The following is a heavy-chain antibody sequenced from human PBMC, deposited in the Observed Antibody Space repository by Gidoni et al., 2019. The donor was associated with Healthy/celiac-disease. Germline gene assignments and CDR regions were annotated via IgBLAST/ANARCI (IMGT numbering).Heavy chain of an antibody. CDR3: AKSGVDTAMGSDFDY. V-gene: IGHV3-23*01. CDR2: ISGSGGST. CDR1: GFTFSSYA. D-gene: IGHD5-18*01. Sequence: EVQLLESGGGLVQPGGSLSLSCAASGFTFSSYAMSWVRQAPGKGLEWVSAISGSGGSTYYADSVKGRFTISRDNSKNTLYLQMNSRRAEDTAVYYCAKSGVDTAMGSDFDYWGQGTLVTVSS. J-gene: IGHJ4*02.